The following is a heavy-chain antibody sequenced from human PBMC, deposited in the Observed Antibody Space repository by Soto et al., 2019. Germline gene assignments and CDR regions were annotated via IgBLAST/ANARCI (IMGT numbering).Heavy chain of an antibody. CDR2: IYYSGST. V-gene: IGHV4-30-4*01. CDR1: GGSISSCDYY. Sequence: QVQLQESGPGLVKPSQTLSLTCTVSGGSISSCDYYWSWIRQPPGKGLDWIGYIYYSGSTYYNPSVKSRVTISVDTSKNQCSLKLSSVTAADTAVYYCARGGKMGASHFDYWGQGTLVTVSS. CDR3: ARGGKMGASHFDY. J-gene: IGHJ4*02. D-gene: IGHD1-26*01.